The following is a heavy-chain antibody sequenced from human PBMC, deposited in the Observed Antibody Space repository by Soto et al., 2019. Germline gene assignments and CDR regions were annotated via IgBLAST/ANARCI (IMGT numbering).Heavy chain of an antibody. V-gene: IGHV4-39*01. CDR3: ATHRGGASSQRYFDY. J-gene: IGHJ4*02. CDR2: IYYSGTT. D-gene: IGHD1-26*01. Sequence: PSETLSLTCTVSGGSISSNDYYWDWIRQSPGKGLEWIGSIYYSGTTYYNPSLKSRVSMSVDTSRNQFSLKLSSVTAADTAVYFCATHRGGASSQRYFDYWGQGTQVTVSS. CDR1: GGSISSNDYY.